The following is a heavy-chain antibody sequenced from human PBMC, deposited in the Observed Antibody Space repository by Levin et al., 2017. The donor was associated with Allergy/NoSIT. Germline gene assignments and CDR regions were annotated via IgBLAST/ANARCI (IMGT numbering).Heavy chain of an antibody. CDR2: IWYDGSNK. CDR3: ARVLEYSGYDSGFDY. D-gene: IGHD5-12*01. V-gene: IGHV3-33*01. J-gene: IGHJ4*02. CDR1: GFTFSSYG. Sequence: GESLKISCAASGFTFSSYGMHWVRQAPGKGLEWVAVIWYDGSNKYYADSVKGRFTISRDNSKNTLYLQMNSLRAEDTAVYYCARVLEYSGYDSGFDYWGQGTLVTVSS.